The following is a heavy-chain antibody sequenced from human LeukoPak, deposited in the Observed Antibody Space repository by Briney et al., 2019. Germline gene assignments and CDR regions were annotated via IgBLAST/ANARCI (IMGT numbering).Heavy chain of an antibody. J-gene: IGHJ4*02. CDR2: IYTSGST. D-gene: IGHD4-11*01. CDR3: ARDRGRNSNYDFDY. CDR1: GGFITSRSYY. Sequence: SETLSLTCTVSGGFITSRSYYWGWIRQPAGKGLEWIGRIYTSGSTNYNPSLKSRVTMSVDTSKNQFSLKLSSVTAADTAVYYCARDRGRNSNYDFDYWGQGTLVTVSS. V-gene: IGHV4-61*02.